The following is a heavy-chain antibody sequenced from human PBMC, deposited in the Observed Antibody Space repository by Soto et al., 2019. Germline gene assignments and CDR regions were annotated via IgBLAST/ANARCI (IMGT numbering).Heavy chain of an antibody. CDR3: AREVVPATVDFYYYYIDF. Sequence: QVQLQESGPGLVKPSQTLSLTCTVSGGFISSGDYYWNWIRQLPGKGLEWIGYIEYSGSSFYNPSLKGRVALALDTSKNQFSLKLNSVTAADTAVYYCAREVVPATVDFYYYYIDFWGKGTTVTVSS. CDR2: IEYSGSS. J-gene: IGHJ6*03. CDR1: GGFISSGDYY. D-gene: IGHD2-2*01. V-gene: IGHV4-31*03.